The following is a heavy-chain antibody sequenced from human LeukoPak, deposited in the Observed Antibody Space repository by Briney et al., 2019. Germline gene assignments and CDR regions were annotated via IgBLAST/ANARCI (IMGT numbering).Heavy chain of an antibody. D-gene: IGHD6-13*01. CDR2: IWYDGSNK. CDR3: AKEGASSWYDIYYYYYGMDV. Sequence: GGSLRLSCAASGFIFSSYAMHWVRQAPGKGPEWVAIIWYDGSNKYYAESVEGRFTISRDNSKNTLYLQMNSLRAEDTAVYYCAKEGASSWYDIYYYYYGMDVWGQGTTVTVSS. V-gene: IGHV3-33*06. CDR1: GFIFSSYA. J-gene: IGHJ6*02.